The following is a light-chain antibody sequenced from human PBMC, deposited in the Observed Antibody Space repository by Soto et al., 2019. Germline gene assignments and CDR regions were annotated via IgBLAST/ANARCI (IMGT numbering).Light chain of an antibody. V-gene: IGKV3-15*01. CDR3: QQYNNWPLT. CDR2: GAS. Sequence: EIVMTQSPANLSVSPGERATLSCRASQSVSSNLAWYQQKPGQAPRLLIYGASTRATGIPARYSGSGSGTEFTLTISSLQSEDVAVYYCQQYNNWPLTFGGGTKVENK. CDR1: QSVSSN. J-gene: IGKJ4*01.